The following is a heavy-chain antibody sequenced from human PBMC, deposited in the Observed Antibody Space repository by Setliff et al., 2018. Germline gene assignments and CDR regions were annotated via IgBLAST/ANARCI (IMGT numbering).Heavy chain of an antibody. J-gene: IGHJ4*02. Sequence: SLKISCTASGLSYSNCWVSWVRQAPGKGLEWLASINPDASEKYYVDSVKGRFTISRDNAKNSLSLQMNSLRTEDTAVYYCFGAGTCSYWGQGTLVTVSS. CDR3: FGAGTCSY. D-gene: IGHD3-10*01. CDR1: GLSYSNCW. CDR2: INPDASEK. V-gene: IGHV3-7*01.